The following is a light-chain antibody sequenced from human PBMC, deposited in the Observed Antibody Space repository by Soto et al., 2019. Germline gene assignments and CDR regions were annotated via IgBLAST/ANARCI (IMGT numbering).Light chain of an antibody. Sequence: DIQMTQSPSTLSASVGERVTITCRASQSFSNCLAWYQQKPGKAPRLLIYDVSSLESGVPSRFSGSASGTEFILTISSLQPDDFATYYCQQFDRYSWTFGQGTTVEMK. CDR1: QSFSNC. J-gene: IGKJ1*01. CDR3: QQFDRYSWT. V-gene: IGKV1-5*01. CDR2: DVS.